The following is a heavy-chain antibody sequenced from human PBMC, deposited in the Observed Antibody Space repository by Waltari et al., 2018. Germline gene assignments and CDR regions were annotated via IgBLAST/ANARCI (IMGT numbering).Heavy chain of an antibody. D-gene: IGHD3-16*01. J-gene: IGHJ3*02. CDR1: GYTFTSYA. V-gene: IGHV1-3*01. CDR2: INAGNGNT. CDR3: ARGTFGGSISRKDAFDI. Sequence: QVQLVQSGAEVKKPGASVKVSCKASGYTFTSYAMHWVRQAPGQRLEWMGWINAGNGNTKYSQKFQGRVTITRDTSASTAYMELSSLRSEDTAVYYCARGTFGGSISRKDAFDIWGQGTMVTVSS.